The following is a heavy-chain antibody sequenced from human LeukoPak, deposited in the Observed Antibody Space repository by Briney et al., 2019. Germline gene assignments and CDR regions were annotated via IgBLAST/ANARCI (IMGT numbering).Heavy chain of an antibody. V-gene: IGHV4-59*01. CDR3: ARQSISGSSLSYFDY. Sequence: SETLSLTCTVPGGSISSYYWSWIRQPPGKGLEWIGNIYDSGSTNYNPSLKSRVTISVDTSKNQCSLKLSSVTAADTAVYYCARQSISGSSLSYFDYWGQGTLVNVSS. D-gene: IGHD3-22*01. CDR2: IYDSGST. J-gene: IGHJ4*02. CDR1: GGSISSYY.